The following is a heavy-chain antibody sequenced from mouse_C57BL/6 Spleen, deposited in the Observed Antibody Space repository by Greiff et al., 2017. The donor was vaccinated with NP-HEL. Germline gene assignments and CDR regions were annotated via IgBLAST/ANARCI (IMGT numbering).Heavy chain of an antibody. Sequence: QVQLQQSGPELVKPGASVKISCKASGYAFSSSWMNWVKQRPGKGLEWIGRIYPGDGDTNYNGKFKGQATLTADKSSSTAYMQLSSLTSEDSAVYFCARSFYYSTLFAYWGQGTLVTVSA. CDR3: ARSFYYSTLFAY. CDR1: GYAFSSSW. D-gene: IGHD2-5*01. V-gene: IGHV1-82*01. J-gene: IGHJ3*01. CDR2: IYPGDGDT.